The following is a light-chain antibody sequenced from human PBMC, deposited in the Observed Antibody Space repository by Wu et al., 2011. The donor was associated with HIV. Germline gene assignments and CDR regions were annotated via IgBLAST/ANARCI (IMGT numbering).Light chain of an antibody. CDR2: DTS. V-gene: IGKV3-20*01. CDR1: QSVTSNY. Sequence: ATLSCRASQSVTSNYLAWYQQKPGQAPRLLIYDTSSRATGIPDSSVPWSGTDFTLTISRLQPEDFAVFYCQQYGSSPLTFGGGTKVEIK. CDR3: QQYGSSPLT. J-gene: IGKJ4*01.